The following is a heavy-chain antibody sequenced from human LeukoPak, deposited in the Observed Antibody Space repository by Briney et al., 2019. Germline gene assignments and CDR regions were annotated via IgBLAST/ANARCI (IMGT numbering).Heavy chain of an antibody. V-gene: IGHV1-24*01. CDR2: FDPEDGET. J-gene: IGHJ4*02. Sequence: GASVKVSCKASGYTLSELSMHWVRQAPGKGLEWMGGFDPEDGETIYAQKFQGRVTMTEDTSTDTAYMELSSLRSEDTAVYYCATFRYCSSTSCASFDYWGRGTLVTVSS. CDR1: GYTLSELS. CDR3: ATFRYCSSTSCASFDY. D-gene: IGHD2-2*01.